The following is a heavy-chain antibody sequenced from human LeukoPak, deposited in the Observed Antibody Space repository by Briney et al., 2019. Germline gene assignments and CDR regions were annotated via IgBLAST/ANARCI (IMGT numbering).Heavy chain of an antibody. D-gene: IGHD3-22*01. CDR3: ARVRDSSGYDYYYYMDA. CDR2: IYYSGST. Sequence: SETLSLTCTVSGGSISSYYWSWIRQPPGKGLEWIGYIYYSGSTNYNPSLKSRVTISVDTSKNQFSLKLSSVTAADTAVYYCARVRDSSGYDYYYYMDAWGKGTTVTVSS. J-gene: IGHJ6*03. V-gene: IGHV4-59*01. CDR1: GGSISSYY.